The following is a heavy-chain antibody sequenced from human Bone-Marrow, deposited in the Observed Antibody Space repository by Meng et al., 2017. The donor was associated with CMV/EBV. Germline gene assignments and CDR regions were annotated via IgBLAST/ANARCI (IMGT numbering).Heavy chain of an antibody. J-gene: IGHJ6*02. V-gene: IGHV3-11*01. D-gene: IGHD2-2*01. CDR1: GFTFSDYY. Sequence: GGSLRLSCAASGFTFSDYYMSWIRQAPGKGLEWVSYISSSGSTIYYADSVKGRFTISRDDAKNSLYLQMNSLRAEDTAVYYCSGGGIRYCSSTSCQTYYYYYYGMDVWGQGTTVTVSS. CDR2: ISSSGSTI. CDR3: SGGGIRYCSSTSCQTYYYYYYGMDV.